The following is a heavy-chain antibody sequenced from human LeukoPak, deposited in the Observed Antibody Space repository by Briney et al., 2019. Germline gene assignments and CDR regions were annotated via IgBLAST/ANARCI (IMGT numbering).Heavy chain of an antibody. J-gene: IGHJ4*02. D-gene: IGHD3-22*01. Sequence: SETLSLTCTVSGGSISSSSYYWGWIRQPPGKGLEWIGSIYYSGSTYYNPSLKSRVTISVDTSKNQFSLKLSSVTAADTAVYYCASRQADYDSSGSFLDYWGQGTLVTVSS. CDR2: IYYSGST. CDR1: GGSISSSSYY. CDR3: ASRQADYDSSGSFLDY. V-gene: IGHV4-39*01.